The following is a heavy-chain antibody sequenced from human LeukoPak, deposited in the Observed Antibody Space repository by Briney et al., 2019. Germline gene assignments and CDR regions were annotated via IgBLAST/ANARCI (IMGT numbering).Heavy chain of an antibody. CDR2: IKSRADGEIT. V-gene: IGHV3-15*01. Sequence: GGSLRLSCVASGFTFTNTWMSWVRQAPGKGLEWISRIKSRADGEITHYAAPVKGRFTTSRDDSKNTLYLQMNSLKIEDTAVYYCTGEPNRFDPWGQGTLVTVSS. D-gene: IGHD1-14*01. CDR1: GFTFTNTW. CDR3: TGEPNRFDP. J-gene: IGHJ5*02.